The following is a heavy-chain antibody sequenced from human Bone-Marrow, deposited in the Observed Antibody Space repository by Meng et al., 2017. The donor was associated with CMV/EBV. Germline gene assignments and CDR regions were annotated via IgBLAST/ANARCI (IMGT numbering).Heavy chain of an antibody. CDR2: INSGGENT. Sequence: GESLKISCADSGYSFNSYSMSWVRQVPWKGLEWVSSINSGGENTHYADSVKGRFTISRDNSKNTLYLQLNNLRADDTAIYYCAAQKILGDLCGYWGQGTLVTVSS. CDR1: GYSFNSYS. J-gene: IGHJ4*02. D-gene: IGHD2-21*01. V-gene: IGHV3-23*01. CDR3: AAQKILGDLCGY.